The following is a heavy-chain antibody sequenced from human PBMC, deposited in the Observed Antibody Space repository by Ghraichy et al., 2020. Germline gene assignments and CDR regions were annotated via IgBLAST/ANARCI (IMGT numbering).Heavy chain of an antibody. Sequence: SLNISCEASGFTLRMYAMSWVRQAPGKGLDWVSGISGSGGSTDYANSVKGRFTISRDNSKSTLFLQMNSLRAEDTAVYYCARVHCGGDCFVDYWGQGTLVTVSS. CDR3: ARVHCGGDCFVDY. D-gene: IGHD2-21*02. CDR1: GFTLRMYA. CDR2: ISGSGGST. J-gene: IGHJ4*02. V-gene: IGHV3-23*01.